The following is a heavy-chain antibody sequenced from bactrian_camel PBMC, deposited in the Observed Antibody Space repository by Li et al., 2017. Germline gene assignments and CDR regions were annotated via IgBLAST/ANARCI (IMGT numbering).Heavy chain of an antibody. V-gene: IGHV3S53*01. J-gene: IGHJ4*01. CDR1: GDTLRTYC. CDR2: ISRDGST. Sequence: HVQLVESGGGSVVAGGSLKLSCAGSGDTLRTYCMAWYRRGSGKERPLVARISRDGSTTYADSAEGRFIISKDFAKNTVDLEINNLQVEDTDRYYCSARTAVSGVVCAGIEAWGQGTQVTVS. CDR3: SARTAVSGVVCAGIEA. D-gene: IGHD2*01.